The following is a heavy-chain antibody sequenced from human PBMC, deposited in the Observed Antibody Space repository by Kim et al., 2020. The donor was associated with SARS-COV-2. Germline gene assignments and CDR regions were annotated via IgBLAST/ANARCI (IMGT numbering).Heavy chain of an antibody. V-gene: IGHV3-30*04. J-gene: IGHJ6*02. Sequence: GGSLRLSCAASGFTFSSYAMHWVRQAPGKGLEWVAVISYDGSNKYYADSVKGRFTISRDNSKNTLYLQMNNLRAEDTAVYYCARGNMVRGVTHYYYGMDVWGQGTTVTVSS. CDR3: ARGNMVRGVTHYYYGMDV. CDR1: GFTFSSYA. CDR2: ISYDGSNK. D-gene: IGHD3-10*01.